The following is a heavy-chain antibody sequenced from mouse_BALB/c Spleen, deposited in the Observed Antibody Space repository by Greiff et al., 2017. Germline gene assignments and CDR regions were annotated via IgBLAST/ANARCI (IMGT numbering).Heavy chain of an antibody. Sequence: VKLVESGPGLVAPSQSLSITCTVSGFSLTSYGVHWVRQPPGKGLEWLGVIWAGGSTNYNSALMSRLSISKDNSKSQVFLKMNSLQTDDTAMYYCARDYDGSFAYWGQGTLVTVSA. J-gene: IGHJ3*01. D-gene: IGHD2-3*01. V-gene: IGHV2-9*02. CDR3: ARDYDGSFAY. CDR2: IWAGGST. CDR1: GFSLTSYG.